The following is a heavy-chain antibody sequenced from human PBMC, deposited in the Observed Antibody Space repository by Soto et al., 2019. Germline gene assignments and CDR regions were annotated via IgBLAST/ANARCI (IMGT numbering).Heavy chain of an antibody. CDR1: GDSVSSNSAT. J-gene: IGHJ6*02. Sequence: QVQLQQSGPGLVKPSQTLSLTCAISGDSVSSNSATWNWIRQSPSRGLEWLGRTYYRSKWYNDYAVSVKGRITINPDTSKNQFSLQLNSVTPEDTAVYYCARARYDTNSASFYYGLDVWGQGTTVTVSS. D-gene: IGHD5-12*01. CDR3: ARARYDTNSASFYYGLDV. V-gene: IGHV6-1*01. CDR2: TYYRSKWYN.